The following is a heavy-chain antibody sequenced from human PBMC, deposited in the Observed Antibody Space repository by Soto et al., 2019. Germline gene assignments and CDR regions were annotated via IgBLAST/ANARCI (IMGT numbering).Heavy chain of an antibody. D-gene: IGHD3-3*01. J-gene: IGHJ4*02. CDR3: AKDARDYDSRSGYDYYFDT. CDR2: ISGSGGST. Sequence: EVQLLESGGGLVQPGGSLRLSCAASGFTFSSYAMSWVRQAPGKGLEWVSAISGSGGSTYYADSVKGRFTISRDNSENTLYLQMNRMREEDTVVYYCAKDARDYDSRSGYDYYFDTWGQGPMVTVSS. CDR1: GFTFSSYA. V-gene: IGHV3-23*01.